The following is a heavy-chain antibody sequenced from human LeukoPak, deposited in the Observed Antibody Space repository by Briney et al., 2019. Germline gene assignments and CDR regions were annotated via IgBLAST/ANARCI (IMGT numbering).Heavy chain of an antibody. V-gene: IGHV4-38-2*02. CDR1: GYSISSGYY. CDR3: ARLDEAPYYYYMDV. D-gene: IGHD2-2*03. J-gene: IGHJ6*03. CDR2: IYHSGST. Sequence: PSETLSLTCTVSGYSISSGYYWGWIRQPPGKGLEWIGSIYHSGSTYYNPSLKSRVTISVDTSKNQFSLKLSSVTAADTAVYYCARLDEAPYYYYMDVWGKGTTVTVSS.